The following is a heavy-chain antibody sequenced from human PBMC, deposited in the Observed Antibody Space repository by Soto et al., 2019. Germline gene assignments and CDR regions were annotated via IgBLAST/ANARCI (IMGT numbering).Heavy chain of an antibody. CDR1: GGSFSGYY. CDR2: INHSGST. D-gene: IGHD3-22*01. Sequence: SETLSLTCAVYGGSFSGYYWSWIRQPPGKGLEWIGEINHSGSTNYNPSLKSRVTISVDTSKNQFSLKLSSVTAADTAVYYCGRGLHFNYYYDGTSRAFEIGGQG. CDR3: GRGLHFNYYYDGTSRAFEI. J-gene: IGHJ3*02. V-gene: IGHV4-34*01.